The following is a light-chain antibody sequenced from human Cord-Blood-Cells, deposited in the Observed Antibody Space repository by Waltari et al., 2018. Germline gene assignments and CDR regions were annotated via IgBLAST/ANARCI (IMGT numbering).Light chain of an antibody. V-gene: IGKV1-5*01. CDR3: QQYNSYSSFT. CDR2: DAS. Sequence: DIQMTQYPSTLSASVGDRVTITCRASQSISSWLAWYQQKPGKAPKLLIYDASSLESGVPSRFSGSGSGTEFTLTISSLQPDDFATYYCQQYNSYSSFTFGPGTKVDIK. CDR1: QSISSW. J-gene: IGKJ3*01.